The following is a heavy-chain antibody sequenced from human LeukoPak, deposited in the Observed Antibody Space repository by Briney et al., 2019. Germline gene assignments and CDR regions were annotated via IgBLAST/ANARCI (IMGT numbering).Heavy chain of an antibody. CDR1: GFTFSSYS. CDR2: ISSSSSYI. D-gene: IGHD6-19*01. Sequence: GSLRLSCAASGFTFSSYSMNWVRQAPGKGLEWVSSISSSSSYIYYADSVKGRFTIPRDNAKNSLYLQMNSLRAEDTAVYYCARGSGSGWYGGVYYFDYWGQGTLVTVSS. J-gene: IGHJ4*02. V-gene: IGHV3-21*01. CDR3: ARGSGSGWYGGVYYFDY.